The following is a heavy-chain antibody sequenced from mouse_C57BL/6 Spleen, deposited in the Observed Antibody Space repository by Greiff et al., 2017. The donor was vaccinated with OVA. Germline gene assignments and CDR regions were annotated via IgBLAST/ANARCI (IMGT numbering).Heavy chain of an antibody. Sequence: VQLQQSGAELVRPGSSVKLSCKASGYTFTSYWMHWVKQRPIHGLEWIGNIDPSDSETHYNQKFKDKATLTVDKSSSTAYMQLSSLTSEDSAVYYCARGGYDGEDYAMDYWGQGTSVTVSS. V-gene: IGHV1-52*01. J-gene: IGHJ4*01. D-gene: IGHD2-2*01. CDR1: GYTFTSYW. CDR3: ARGGYDGEDYAMDY. CDR2: IDPSDSET.